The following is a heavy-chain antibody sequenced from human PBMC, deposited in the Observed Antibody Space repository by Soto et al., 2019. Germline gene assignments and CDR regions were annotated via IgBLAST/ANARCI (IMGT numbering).Heavy chain of an antibody. Sequence: SETLSLTCTVSGGSISSYYWSWIRQPPGKGLEWIGYIYYSGSTNYNPSLKSRVTISVDTSKNQFSLKLSSVTAADTAVYYCARGLTYYYGSGRPYGMDVWGQGTTVTVSS. CDR2: IYYSGST. J-gene: IGHJ6*02. CDR3: ARGLTYYYGSGRPYGMDV. CDR1: GGSISSYY. V-gene: IGHV4-59*12. D-gene: IGHD3-10*01.